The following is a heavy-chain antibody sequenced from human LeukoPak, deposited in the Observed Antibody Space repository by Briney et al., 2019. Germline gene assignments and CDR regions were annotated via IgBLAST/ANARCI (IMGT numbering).Heavy chain of an antibody. D-gene: IGHD2-8*01. J-gene: IGHJ4*02. CDR3: AKDRTFRMLRADDYYFDY. Sequence: GGSLRLSCAASGFTFSSYAMHWVRQAPGKGLEWVAVISYDGSNKYYADSVKGRFTISRDKSKNTLYLQMNSLRAEDTAVYYCAKDRTFRMLRADDYYFDYWGQGTLVTVSS. CDR2: ISYDGSNK. V-gene: IGHV3-30*04. CDR1: GFTFSSYA.